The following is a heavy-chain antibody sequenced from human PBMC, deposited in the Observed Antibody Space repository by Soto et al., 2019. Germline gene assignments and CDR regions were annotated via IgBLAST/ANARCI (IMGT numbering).Heavy chain of an antibody. CDR1: GFVFGDYA. V-gene: IGHV3-49*03. CDR3: TRGRGTSGWYADY. J-gene: IGHJ4*02. D-gene: IGHD6-13*01. CDR2: VSSETYGGST. Sequence: GGSLRLSCSASGFVFGDYALTWFGQAPGKGLEGVGVVSSETYGGSTEYAASVKGRFRISRDDSESIAYLQMSNLKTEDTAVYYCTRGRGTSGWYADYWGKGIRVTVSS.